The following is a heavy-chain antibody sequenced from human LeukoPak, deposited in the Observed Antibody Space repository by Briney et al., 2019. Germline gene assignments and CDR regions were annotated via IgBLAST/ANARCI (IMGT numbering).Heavy chain of an antibody. J-gene: IGHJ4*02. Sequence: SETLSLTCTVSGDSMSSSHYCWGWIRQPPEKGLEWIGSIYYSGSTYYNPSLKSRVTMSVDTSKNQFSLNLTSVTAADTAVYYCARAMSIAARLQTIFDYWGQGTLVTVSS. CDR3: ARAMSIAARLQTIFDY. CDR1: GDSMSSSHYC. D-gene: IGHD6-6*01. CDR2: IYYSGST. V-gene: IGHV4-39*01.